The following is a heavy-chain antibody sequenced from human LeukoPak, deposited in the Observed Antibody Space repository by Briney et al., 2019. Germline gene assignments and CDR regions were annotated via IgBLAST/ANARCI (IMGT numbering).Heavy chain of an antibody. CDR1: GFSFSGHW. CDR3: ARGPNSNWSGLDF. Sequence: GGSLRLSCTASGFSFSGHWMHWARQLPGKGLVWVSRISPTGSTTSYADSVKGRFTVSRDNAKNTLYLQVNNLRAEETAVYYCARGPNSNWSGLDFWGQGTLLTVSS. J-gene: IGHJ4*02. V-gene: IGHV3-74*01. D-gene: IGHD6-6*01. CDR2: ISPTGSTT.